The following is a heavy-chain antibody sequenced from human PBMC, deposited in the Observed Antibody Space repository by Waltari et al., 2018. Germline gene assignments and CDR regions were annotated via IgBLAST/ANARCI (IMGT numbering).Heavy chain of an antibody. Sequence: QLQLQESGPGLVKASETLSLPCSVSGGSLSSTTYYWGWIRQPPGKGLEWIGSFSYNGNTYYNPSLKSRITISVDTSKNQFSLQLRSVTAADTAMYYCARPGRVGGGSLMGLDYWGQGTLVTVSS. CDR3: ARPGRVGGGSLMGLDY. J-gene: IGHJ4*02. CDR1: GGSLSSTTYY. V-gene: IGHV4-39*01. D-gene: IGHD2-15*01. CDR2: FSYNGNT.